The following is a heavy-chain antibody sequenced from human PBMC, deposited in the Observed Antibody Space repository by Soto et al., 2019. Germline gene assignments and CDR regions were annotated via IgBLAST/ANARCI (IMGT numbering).Heavy chain of an antibody. CDR1: GHTFTSYD. CDR3: ATGYYDFWSGYFSDYYYGMDV. CDR2: MNPNSGNT. Sequence: ASVKVSCKASGHTFTSYDINWVRQATGQGLEWMGWMNPNSGNTGYAQKFQGRVTMTRNTSISTAYMELSSLRSEDTAVYYCATGYYDFWSGYFSDYYYGMDVWGQGTTVTVSS. D-gene: IGHD3-3*01. V-gene: IGHV1-8*01. J-gene: IGHJ6*02.